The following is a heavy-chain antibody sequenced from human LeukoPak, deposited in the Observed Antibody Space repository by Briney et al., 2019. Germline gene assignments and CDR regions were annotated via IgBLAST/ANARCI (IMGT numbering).Heavy chain of an antibody. D-gene: IGHD2-2*01. CDR1: GGTFSSYA. CDR2: IIPIFGTA. V-gene: IGHV1-69*13. CDR3: AREVLYCSSTSCPWGDY. J-gene: IGHJ4*02. Sequence: ASVTVSCTASGGTFSSYAISWVRQAPGQGLEWMGGIIPIFGTANYAQKFQGRVTITADESTSTAYMELSSLRSEDTAVYYCAREVLYCSSTSCPWGDYWGQGTLVTVSS.